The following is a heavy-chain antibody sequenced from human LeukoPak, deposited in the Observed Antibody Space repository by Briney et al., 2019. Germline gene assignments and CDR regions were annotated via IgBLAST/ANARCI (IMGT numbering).Heavy chain of an antibody. Sequence: SETLSLTCTVSGGSVNSGSYYWSWIRQPPGKGLEWIGYIYYSGSTNYNPLLKSRVTISVDTSKNQFSLKLSSVTAADTAVYYCARERRDGYNFFDYWGQGILVTVSS. CDR1: GGSVNSGSYY. CDR3: ARERRDGYNFFDY. CDR2: IYYSGST. J-gene: IGHJ4*02. V-gene: IGHV4-61*01. D-gene: IGHD5-24*01.